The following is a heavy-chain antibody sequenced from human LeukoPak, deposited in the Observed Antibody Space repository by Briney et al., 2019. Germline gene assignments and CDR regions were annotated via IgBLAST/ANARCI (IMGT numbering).Heavy chain of an antibody. CDR1: GYSISTGYY. J-gene: IGHJ3*02. V-gene: IGHV4-38-2*01. CDR3: ARPVGYCSSASCYIRWNVFDI. Sequence: SETLSLTCAVSGYSISTGYYWGWIRPPPGKGLEWIGSIYHSGITYYNPSPKSRVTISGDTSKNQISLKLTSVTAADTAVYYCARPVGYCSSASCYIRWNVFDIWGQGTMVTVSS. CDR2: IYHSGIT. D-gene: IGHD2-2*02.